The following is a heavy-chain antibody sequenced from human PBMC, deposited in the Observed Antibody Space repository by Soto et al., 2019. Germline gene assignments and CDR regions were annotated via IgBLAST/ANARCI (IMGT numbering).Heavy chain of an antibody. CDR2: IKSKTDGGTT. CDR3: TTDDYRGHWFGELSSDH. Sequence: PGGSLRLSCAASGFTFSNAWMNWVRQAPGKGLEWVGRIKSKTDGGTTDYAAPVKGRFTISRDDSKNTLYLQMNSLKTEDTAVYYCTTDDYRGHWFGELSSDHWGQGTLVTFSS. J-gene: IGHJ5*02. CDR1: GFTFSNAW. V-gene: IGHV3-15*07. D-gene: IGHD3-10*01.